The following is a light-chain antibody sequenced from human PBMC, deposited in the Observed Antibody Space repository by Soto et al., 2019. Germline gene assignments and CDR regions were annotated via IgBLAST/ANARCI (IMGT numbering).Light chain of an antibody. CDR3: YSAADNNRGYV. Sequence: SYELTQPSSVSVSPGQTARITCSGDVLAKKYVRWFQQKPGQAPVVVIYKDTERPSGIPERFSGSSSGTTVTLTISGAQVEDEADYYCYSAADNNRGYVFGTGTKLTVL. CDR2: KDT. J-gene: IGLJ1*01. CDR1: VLAKKY. V-gene: IGLV3-27*01.